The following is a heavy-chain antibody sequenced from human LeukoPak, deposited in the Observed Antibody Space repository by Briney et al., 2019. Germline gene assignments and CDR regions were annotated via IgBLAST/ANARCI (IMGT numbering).Heavy chain of an antibody. J-gene: IGHJ4*02. V-gene: IGHV3-7*01. CDR3: ARDWSDGFDY. CDR2: IKEDGSEK. Sequence: GGSLRLSCAASGFTFSSYWMSWVRQAPGKGLEWVASIKEDGSEKYYVDSVKGRFTISRDNAKNSVYLQMNSLRAEDAAVYYCARDWSDGFDYWGQGTLVTVSS. D-gene: IGHD3-3*01. CDR1: GFTFSSYW.